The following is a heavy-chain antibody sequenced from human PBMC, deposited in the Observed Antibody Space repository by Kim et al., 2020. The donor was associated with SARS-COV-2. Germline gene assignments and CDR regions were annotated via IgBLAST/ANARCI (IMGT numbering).Heavy chain of an antibody. J-gene: IGHJ3*02. D-gene: IGHD3-22*01. CDR3: AREGHYYDSSGYYYSRNDAFDI. CDR1: GFTFSSYA. V-gene: IGHV3-30-3*01. CDR2: ISYDGSNK. Sequence: GGSLRLSCAASGFTFSSYAMHWVRQAPGKGLEWVAVISYDGSNKYYADSVKGRFTISRDNSKKTLYLQMNSLRAEDTAVYYCAREGHYYDSSGYYYSRNDAFDIWGQGTMVTVSS.